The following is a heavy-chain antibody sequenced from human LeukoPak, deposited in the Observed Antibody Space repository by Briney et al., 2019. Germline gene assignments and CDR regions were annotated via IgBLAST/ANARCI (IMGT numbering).Heavy chain of an antibody. CDR3: ARERGDTAMFRFIDC. J-gene: IGHJ4*02. CDR1: GVSISGRGY. D-gene: IGHD5-18*01. V-gene: IGHV4-31*03. CDR2: IDYSGKT. Sequence: SQTLSLTCSVSGVSISGRGYWGWIRQHPGKGLEWIGYIDYSGKTYYKPSLQSRVIISADTSQNQFTLKVSSVTAADTAVYYCARERGDTAMFRFIDCWGQGTLVTVSS.